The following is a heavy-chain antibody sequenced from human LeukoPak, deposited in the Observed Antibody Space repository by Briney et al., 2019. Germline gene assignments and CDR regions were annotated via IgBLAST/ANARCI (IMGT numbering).Heavy chain of an antibody. Sequence: GGSLRLSCAASGFTFSTYEMNWVRQAPGKGLECLSYIDGSGSTTYYTDSVKGRFTLSRDNAKNSLYLQMNNLRAEDTAVYYCARVSHPQQPLDYWGQGTLVTVSS. D-gene: IGHD6-13*01. CDR1: GFTFSTYE. V-gene: IGHV3-48*03. CDR3: ARVSHPQQPLDY. J-gene: IGHJ4*02. CDR2: IDGSGSTT.